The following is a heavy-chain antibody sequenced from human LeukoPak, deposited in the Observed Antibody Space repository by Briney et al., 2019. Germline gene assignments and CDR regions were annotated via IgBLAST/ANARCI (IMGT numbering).Heavy chain of an antibody. D-gene: IGHD1-26*01. CDR3: ARVDGWELSYDDY. Sequence: PGGSLRLSCAASGFTFSSYSMNWVRQAPGKGLEWVSYISSSSSTIYYADSVKGRFTISRDNAKNSLYLQMNSLRAEDTAVYYCARVDGWELSYDDYLGQGTLVTVSS. CDR1: GFTFSSYS. CDR2: ISSSSSTI. V-gene: IGHV3-48*04. J-gene: IGHJ4*02.